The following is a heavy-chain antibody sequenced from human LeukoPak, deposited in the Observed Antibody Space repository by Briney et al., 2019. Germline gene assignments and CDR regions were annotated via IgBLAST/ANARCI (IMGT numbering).Heavy chain of an antibody. J-gene: IGHJ4*02. V-gene: IGHV4-34*01. CDR1: GGSFSGYY. Sequence: SETLSLTCAVYGGSFSGYYWSWIRQPPGKGLEWIGEINHSGSTNYNPSLKSRVTISVDTSKNQFSLKLSSVTAADTAVYYCARGLLRFLEWLSPFDYWGQGTLVTVSS. D-gene: IGHD3-3*01. CDR2: INHSGST. CDR3: ARGLLRFLEWLSPFDY.